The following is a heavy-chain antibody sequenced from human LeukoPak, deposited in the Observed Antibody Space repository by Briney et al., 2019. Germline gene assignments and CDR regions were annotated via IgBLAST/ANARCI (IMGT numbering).Heavy chain of an antibody. D-gene: IGHD2-2*01. V-gene: IGHV3-74*01. Sequence: GGSLRLSCAASGFSFSSDLMHWVRQAPGKGLVWVSHINSDGRSTRYADSVKGRFTISRDNAKNSLYLQMNSLRDEDTAVYYCAGYLQHWGQGTLVTVSS. J-gene: IGHJ1*01. CDR2: INSDGRST. CDR1: GFSFSSDL. CDR3: AGYLQH.